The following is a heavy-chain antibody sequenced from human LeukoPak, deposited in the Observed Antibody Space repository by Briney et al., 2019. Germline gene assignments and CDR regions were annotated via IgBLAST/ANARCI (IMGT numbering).Heavy chain of an antibody. CDR2: IADDGSNK. D-gene: IGHD2-2*03. CDR3: ARVDDLDAFDT. Sequence: GGSLRLSCAASGFTFSSYAMHWVRQAPGKGLKWVAVIADDGSNKYYADSVKGRFTISRDNSNNTLYLQMNSLRAEDTAVYYCARVDDLDAFDTWDQGTMVTVSS. CDR1: GFTFSSYA. V-gene: IGHV3-30*04. J-gene: IGHJ3*02.